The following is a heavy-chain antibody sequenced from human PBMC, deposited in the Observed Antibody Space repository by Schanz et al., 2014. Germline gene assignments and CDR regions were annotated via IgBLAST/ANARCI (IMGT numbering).Heavy chain of an antibody. CDR3: ASHSSLAYCGGDCLDC. CDR1: GFTFRSYA. V-gene: IGHV3-23*01. Sequence: SSSASGFTFRSYALRWVRQAPRKGLEWVSGISGNGDNIYHTDSVKGRVTISRDNSKTTLHLLMHSLRAEDTAIYYCASHSSLAYCGGDCLDCWGQGTLVTVSS. CDR2: ISGNGDNI. J-gene: IGHJ4*02. D-gene: IGHD2-21*01.